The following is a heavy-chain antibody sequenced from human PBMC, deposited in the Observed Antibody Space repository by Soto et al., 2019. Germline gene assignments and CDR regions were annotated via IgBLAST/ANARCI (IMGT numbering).Heavy chain of an antibody. CDR3: TRGSYSAYETSPLSFDF. Sequence: ASVKVSCKASGYTFTAYSIHWLRQAPGPGLEWMGWINPKDGDTNYAQKFQDRVTMTSDTSISTVSMDLSRLTSDDTAVYYCTRGSYSAYETSPLSFDFWGLGTLVTVSS. V-gene: IGHV1-2*02. J-gene: IGHJ4*02. CDR1: GYTFTAYS. D-gene: IGHD5-12*01. CDR2: INPKDGDT.